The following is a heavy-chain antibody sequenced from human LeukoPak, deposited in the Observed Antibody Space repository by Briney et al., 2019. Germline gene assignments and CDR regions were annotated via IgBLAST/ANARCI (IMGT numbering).Heavy chain of an antibody. V-gene: IGHV3-23*01. D-gene: IGHD3-22*01. Sequence: QAGGSLRLSCAASGFTFSDYAMSWVRQAPGQGLEWVSSISDDGSGTYYADSVKGRFTISRDNSKNTLFLQIDSLRAEDTAVYYCARGTMIRAWGQGTLVTVSS. CDR1: GFTFSDYA. CDR3: ARGTMIRA. CDR2: ISDDGSGT. J-gene: IGHJ5*02.